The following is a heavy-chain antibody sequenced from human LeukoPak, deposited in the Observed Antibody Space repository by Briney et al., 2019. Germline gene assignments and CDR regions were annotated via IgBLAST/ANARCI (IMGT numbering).Heavy chain of an antibody. J-gene: IGHJ3*02. V-gene: IGHV3-21*01. D-gene: IGHD6-13*01. CDR2: ISSSSSYI. CDR3: ARGQAADDAFDI. CDR1: GFTFSSYS. Sequence: GGSLRLSCAASGFTFSSYSMNWVRQAPGKGLEWVSSISSSSSYIYYADSVKGRLTISRDNAKNSLYLQMNSLRAEDTAVYYCARGQAADDAFDIWGQGTMVTVSS.